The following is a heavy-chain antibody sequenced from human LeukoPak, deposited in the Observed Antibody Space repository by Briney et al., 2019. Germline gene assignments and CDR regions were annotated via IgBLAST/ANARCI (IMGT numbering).Heavy chain of an antibody. D-gene: IGHD2-2*01. CDR1: GYTFTGYY. J-gene: IGHJ4*02. Sequence: ASVKVSCKASGYTFTGYYMHWVRQAPGQGLEWMGWINPNSGGTNYAQKFQGRVTMTRDTSISTAYMELSRLRTDVTAVYYCARVPAAIRGLDYWGQGTLVTVSS. CDR3: ARVPAAIRGLDY. CDR2: INPNSGGT. V-gene: IGHV1-2*02.